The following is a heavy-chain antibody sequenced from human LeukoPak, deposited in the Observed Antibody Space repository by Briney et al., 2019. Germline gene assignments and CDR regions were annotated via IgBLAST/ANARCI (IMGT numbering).Heavy chain of an antibody. Sequence: GGSLRLSCAASGFTISSYWMHWVRQAPGKGLVWVSRINSDGSSTSYADSVKGRFTISRDNAKNSLYLQMNSLRAEDTAVYYCATVETGYYVNRWGQGTLVTVSS. CDR3: ATVETGYYVNR. J-gene: IGHJ5*02. D-gene: IGHD3-3*01. CDR1: GFTISSYW. V-gene: IGHV3-74*01. CDR2: INSDGSST.